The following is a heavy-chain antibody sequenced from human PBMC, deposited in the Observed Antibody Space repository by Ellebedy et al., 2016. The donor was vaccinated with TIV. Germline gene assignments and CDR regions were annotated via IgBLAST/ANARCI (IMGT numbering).Heavy chain of an antibody. D-gene: IGHD3-10*01. CDR2: IKQDGSEK. Sequence: GESLKISCVASGFTFSSNWMSWVRQAPGKGLEWVANIKQDGSEKYYVDSVKGRFTISRDNAKNSLYLQMNSLRAEDTAVYYCARDRDYYGSGSYLDYWGQGTLVTVSS. CDR1: GFTFSSNW. CDR3: ARDRDYYGSGSYLDY. V-gene: IGHV3-7*01. J-gene: IGHJ4*02.